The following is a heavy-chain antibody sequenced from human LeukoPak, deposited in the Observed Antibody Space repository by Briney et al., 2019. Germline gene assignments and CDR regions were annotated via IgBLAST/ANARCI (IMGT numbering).Heavy chain of an antibody. J-gene: IGHJ6*04. CDR1: GFTFSSYA. Sequence: GGSLRLSCAASGFTFSSYAMSWVRQAPGKGLEWVSAISGSGGSTYYADSVKGRFTISRDNSKNTLYLQMNSLRAEDTAVYCCAKAYLYCSSTSCPSGPRYYGMDVWGKGTTVTVSS. V-gene: IGHV3-23*01. CDR2: ISGSGGST. CDR3: AKAYLYCSSTSCPSGPRYYGMDV. D-gene: IGHD2-2*01.